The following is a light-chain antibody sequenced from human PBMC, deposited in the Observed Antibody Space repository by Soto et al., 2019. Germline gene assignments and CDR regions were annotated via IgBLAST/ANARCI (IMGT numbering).Light chain of an antibody. J-gene: IGKJ5*01. CDR3: QQSYSTPST. CDR2: GAS. V-gene: IGKV1-39*01. Sequence: DIQMTQYPSPLSASVGDRVTITCRASQTISTYLNWYQQKPGKAPKLLIYGASSLQSGVPSRFSGSGSGTDFTLTISSLQPEDFGTYYCQQSYSTPSTFGQGTRLEIK. CDR1: QTISTY.